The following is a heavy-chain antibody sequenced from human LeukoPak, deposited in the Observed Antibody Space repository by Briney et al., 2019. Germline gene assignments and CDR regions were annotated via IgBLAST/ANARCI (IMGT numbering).Heavy chain of an antibody. Sequence: SETLSLTCSVSGGSLSTYHWSWIRQPPGKRLEWIGYIYYTGITDYNPSLKSRVTISSGTSQNQFSLKLNSVTAADTAIYYCAREMGTAFDHWGQGILVTVSS. V-gene: IGHV4-59*01. CDR1: GGSLSTYH. CDR3: AREMGTAFDH. D-gene: IGHD5-24*01. CDR2: IYYTGIT. J-gene: IGHJ4*02.